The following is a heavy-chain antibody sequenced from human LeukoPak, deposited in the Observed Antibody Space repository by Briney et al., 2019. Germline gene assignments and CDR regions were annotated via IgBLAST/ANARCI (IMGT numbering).Heavy chain of an antibody. D-gene: IGHD3-10*01. CDR3: ARGPPPMFRGLIRRFENDS. V-gene: IGHV4-34*01. CDR1: GGSFSGYY. J-gene: IGHJ4*02. Sequence: SETLSLTCAVSGGSFSGYYWTWIRQPPGKGLEWIGEIDNSGRTNYNPSLKSRLTISVDTSKDQFSLRLSSATAADSAVYYCARGPPPMFRGLIRRFENDSWGQGTLVTVSS. CDR2: IDNSGRT.